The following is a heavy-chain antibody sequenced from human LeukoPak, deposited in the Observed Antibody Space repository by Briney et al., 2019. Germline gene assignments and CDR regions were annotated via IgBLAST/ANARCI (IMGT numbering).Heavy chain of an antibody. Sequence: GGSLRLSCAASGLAVSRNYMNWVRQAPGKGLGWVSIIYSGGSTSYADSVRGRFTVSRDTSKNTLYLQMNSLRADDTAVYYCATSLKEGWGSEYF. J-gene: IGHJ1*01. D-gene: IGHD6-19*01. CDR1: GLAVSRNY. V-gene: IGHV3-53*01. CDR3: ATSLKEGWGSEYF. CDR2: IYSGGST.